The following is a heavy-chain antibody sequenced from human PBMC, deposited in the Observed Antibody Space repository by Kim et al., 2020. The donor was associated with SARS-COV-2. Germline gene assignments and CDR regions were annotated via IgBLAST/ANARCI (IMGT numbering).Heavy chain of an antibody. CDR2: ISSNGGST. J-gene: IGHJ6*02. V-gene: IGHV3-64D*09. CDR1: GFTFSSYA. CDR3: VNLESSIAAAGWQSLGSSYYGMDV. Sequence: GGSLRLSCSASGFTFSSYAMHWVRQAPGKGLEYVSAISSNGGSTYYADSVKGRFTISRDNSKNTLYLQMSSLRAEDTAVYYCVNLESSIAAAGWQSLGSSYYGMDVWGQGTTVTVSS. D-gene: IGHD6-13*01.